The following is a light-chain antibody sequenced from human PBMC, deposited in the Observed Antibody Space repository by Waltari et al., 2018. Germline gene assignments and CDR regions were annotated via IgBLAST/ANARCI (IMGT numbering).Light chain of an antibody. J-gene: IGLJ3*02. Sequence: QLVLTQSPSASASLGASVKLTCTLSSGHSTNVIAWLQKRPERGPRYLLKVNSDGSHNKGDGIPARFSGSSSGAEHYLAISSLQSEDEADYYCQTGGHGTWVFGGGTKLTVL. CDR3: QTGGHGTWV. CDR1: SGHSTNV. V-gene: IGLV4-69*01. CDR2: VNSDGSH.